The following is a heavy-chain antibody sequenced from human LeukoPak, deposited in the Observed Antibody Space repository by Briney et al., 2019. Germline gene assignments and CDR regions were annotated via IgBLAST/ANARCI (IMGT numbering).Heavy chain of an antibody. J-gene: IGHJ4*02. CDR1: GFTFSSYG. CDR2: IWYDGSNK. CDR3: AKWYYYDSSGYV. Sequence: GGSLRLSCAASGFTFSSYGMHWVRQAPGKGLEWVAVIWYDGSNKYYADSVKGRFTISRDNSKNTLSLQMNSLRAEDTAVYYCAKWYYYDSSGYVWGQGTLVTVSS. D-gene: IGHD3-22*01. V-gene: IGHV3-33*06.